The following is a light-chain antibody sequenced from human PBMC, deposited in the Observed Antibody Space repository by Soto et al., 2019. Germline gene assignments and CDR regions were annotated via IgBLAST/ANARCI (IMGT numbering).Light chain of an antibody. CDR3: QQYYSYPRT. CDR2: AAS. Sequence: AIRMTQSPSSLSASTVDRVATAVLASQGISSYLAWYQQKPGKAPKLLIYAASTLQSGVPSRFSGSGSGTDFTLTISCLQSEDFATYYCQQYYSYPRTFGPGTKVDIK. CDR1: QGISSY. J-gene: IGKJ3*01. V-gene: IGKV1-8*01.